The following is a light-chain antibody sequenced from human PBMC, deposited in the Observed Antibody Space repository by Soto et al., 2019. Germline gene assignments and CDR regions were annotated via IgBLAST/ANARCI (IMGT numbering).Light chain of an antibody. CDR1: SSDVGSYNY. CDR3: SSYAGSKMVI. J-gene: IGLJ2*01. V-gene: IGLV2-11*01. CDR2: DVS. Sequence: HSALTQPRSVSGSPGQSVAISCTGTSSDVGSYNYVSWYHQHPGRAPKLMIYDVSERPSGVPDRFSASKSGYTASLTISGLQAEDEADYYCSSYAGSKMVIFGGGTKLTVL.